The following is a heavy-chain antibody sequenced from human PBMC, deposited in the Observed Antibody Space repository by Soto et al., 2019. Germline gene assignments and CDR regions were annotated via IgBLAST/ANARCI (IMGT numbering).Heavy chain of an antibody. CDR2: ISSSSSTI. CDR1: GFTFSSYS. D-gene: IGHD3-22*01. V-gene: IGHV3-48*02. J-gene: IGHJ3*02. Sequence: GGSLRLSCAASGFTFSSYSMNWVRQDPGKGLEWVSYISSSSSTIYYADSVKGRFTISRDNAKNSPYLPMNSLRDEDTAVYYCARGRYYYDSSGHDAFDIWGQGTMVTVSS. CDR3: ARGRYYYDSSGHDAFDI.